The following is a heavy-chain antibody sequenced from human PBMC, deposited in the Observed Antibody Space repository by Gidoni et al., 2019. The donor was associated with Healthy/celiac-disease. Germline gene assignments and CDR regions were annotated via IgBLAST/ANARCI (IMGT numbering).Heavy chain of an antibody. CDR3: ARGEVVVVPAAMKPSYYFDY. CDR1: GFTFRSYS. J-gene: IGHJ4*02. V-gene: IGHV3-21*01. D-gene: IGHD2-2*01. CDR2: ISSSSSYI. Sequence: EVQLVESGGGLVKPGGSLRLSCAASGFTFRSYSMTWVRQAPGKGLEWVSSISSSSSYIYYADSVKGRFTISRDNAKNSLYLQMNSLRAEDTAVYYCARGEVVVVPAAMKPSYYFDYWGQGTLVTVSS.